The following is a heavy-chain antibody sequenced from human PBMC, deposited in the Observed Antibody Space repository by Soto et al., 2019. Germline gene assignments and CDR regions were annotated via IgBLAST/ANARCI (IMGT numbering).Heavy chain of an antibody. J-gene: IGHJ5*02. V-gene: IGHV4-4*02. D-gene: IGHD3-16*01. CDR2: ISHTGST. Sequence: QVQLQESGPGLVKPSGTLSLTCAVSGGSISSSNWWSWVRQPPGKGLEWIGSISHTGSTSYHPSIKGRSSMSVDKSKNQFSLKLSSVTAADMAVYFCARAVAPYLGTWFDPWGQGTLVSVSS. CDR3: ARAVAPYLGTWFDP. CDR1: GGSISSSNW.